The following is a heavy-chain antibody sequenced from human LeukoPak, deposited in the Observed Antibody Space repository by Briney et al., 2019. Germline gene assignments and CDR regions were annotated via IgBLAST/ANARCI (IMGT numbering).Heavy chain of an antibody. J-gene: IGHJ6*03. CDR1: GGSISSYY. D-gene: IGHD3-16*01. CDR2: IYTSGST. CDR3: ARGEYGGGYYYYMDV. Sequence: SETLSLTCTVSGGSISSYYWSWIRQPAGKGLEWIGRIYTSGSTNYNPSLKSRVTMSVDTSKNQFSLKLSSVTAADTAVYYCARGEYGGGYYYYMDVWGKGTTVTVSS. V-gene: IGHV4-4*07.